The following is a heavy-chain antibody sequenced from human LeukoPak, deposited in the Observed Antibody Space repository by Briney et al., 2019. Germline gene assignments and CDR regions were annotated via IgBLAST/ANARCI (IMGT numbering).Heavy chain of an antibody. V-gene: IGHV3-21*01. D-gene: IGHD2-15*01. CDR2: ISSSSSYI. CDR1: GFTFSSYS. J-gene: IGHJ4*02. Sequence: GGSLRLSCAASGFTFSSYSMNSVRQAPGKGLEWVSSISSSSSYIYYADSVKGRFTISRDNAKNSLYLQMNSLRAEDTAVYYCARDCSGGSCYCGFDYWGQGTLVTVSS. CDR3: ARDCSGGSCYCGFDY.